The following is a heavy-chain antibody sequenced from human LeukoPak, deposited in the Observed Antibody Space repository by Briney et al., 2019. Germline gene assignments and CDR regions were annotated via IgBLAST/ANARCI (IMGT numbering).Heavy chain of an antibody. CDR3: ARDPSIAVAGMWFDP. CDR1: GYTFTSYS. J-gene: IGHJ5*02. V-gene: IGHV1-18*01. D-gene: IGHD6-19*01. CDR2: ISAYNGNT. Sequence: ASVKVSCKASGYTFTSYSISWVRQAPGQGLEWMGWISAYNGNTNYAQKLQGRVTMTTDTSTSTAYMELRSLRSDDTAVYYCARDPSIAVAGMWFDPWGQGTLVTVSS.